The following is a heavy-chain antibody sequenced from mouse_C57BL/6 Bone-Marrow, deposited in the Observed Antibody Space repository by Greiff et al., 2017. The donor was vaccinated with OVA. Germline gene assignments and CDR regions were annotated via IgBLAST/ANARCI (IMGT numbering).Heavy chain of an antibody. CDR2: INPNNGGT. CDR3: ARRTGSSY. J-gene: IGHJ3*01. Sequence: EVQLQQSGPELVKPGASVKISCKASGYTFTDYYMNWVKQSHGKSLEWIGDINPNNGGTSYNQKFKGKATLTVDKSSSTAYMELRSLTSEDSAVYYCARRTGSSYGGQGTLVTVSA. D-gene: IGHD1-1*01. V-gene: IGHV1-26*01. CDR1: GYTFTDYY.